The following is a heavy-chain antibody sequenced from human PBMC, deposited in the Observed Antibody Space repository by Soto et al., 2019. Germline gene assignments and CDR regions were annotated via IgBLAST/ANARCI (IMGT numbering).Heavy chain of an antibody. V-gene: IGHV3-30*18. CDR2: ISFQGTND. D-gene: IGHD3-22*01. CDR1: GFNFNNYG. CDR3: VKLMFDHDSSGFSGDY. Sequence: QVQLVESGGGVVQPGGSLRLSCAGSGFNFNNYGMYWVRQAPGKGLEWVAFISFQGTNDYYAEAVKGRFTISKDYSKKTLFLQMNSLRADDTAMYYCVKLMFDHDSSGFSGDYLGQGTLVTVS. J-gene: IGHJ4*02.